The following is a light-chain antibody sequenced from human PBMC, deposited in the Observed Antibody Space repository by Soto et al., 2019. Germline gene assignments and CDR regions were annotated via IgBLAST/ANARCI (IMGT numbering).Light chain of an antibody. V-gene: IGKV3D-7*01. CDR2: GAS. CDR1: QSVSSY. J-gene: IGKJ5*01. CDR3: QQDYNLPIT. Sequence: QSPATLSFSPGESATLSFRASQSVSSYLSWYQQKPGQAPSLLIYGASTRATGIPARFSGSGSGTDFILTISSLQPEDFAVYYCQQDYNLPITFGQGTRLEIK.